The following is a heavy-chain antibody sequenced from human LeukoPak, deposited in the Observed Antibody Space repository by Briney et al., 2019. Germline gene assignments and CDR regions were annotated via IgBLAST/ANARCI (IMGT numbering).Heavy chain of an antibody. CDR1: GLTFSTAC. CDR3: ARGRYSGTTYYFDY. J-gene: IGHJ4*02. Sequence: GGSLRLSCAASGLTFSTACMSWVRQVPGKGLEWVANIKKDGSETYYVDSVKGRFTISRDNAKNSLYLQMNSLRAEDTAMYYCARGRYSGTTYYFDYWGQGTLVTVSS. D-gene: IGHD5-12*01. CDR2: IKKDGSET. V-gene: IGHV3-7*03.